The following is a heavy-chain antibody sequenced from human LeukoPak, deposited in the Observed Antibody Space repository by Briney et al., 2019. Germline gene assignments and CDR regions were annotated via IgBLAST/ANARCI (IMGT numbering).Heavy chain of an antibody. V-gene: IGHV5-51*01. Sequence: GESLRISCKGSGYSFTSYWIGWVRQMPGKGLEWMGVTYPDDSDTRYSPSFQGQVTISADNSISTAYLQWSSLKASDTAMYYCARQRPLRDGTYTYYYYDLDVWGQGTTVTVSS. CDR1: GYSFTSYW. J-gene: IGHJ6*02. CDR2: TYPDDSDT. D-gene: IGHD1/OR15-1a*01. CDR3: ARQRPLRDGTYTYYYYDLDV.